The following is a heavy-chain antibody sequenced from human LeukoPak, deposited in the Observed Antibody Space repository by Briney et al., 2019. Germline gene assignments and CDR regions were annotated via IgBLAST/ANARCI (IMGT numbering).Heavy chain of an antibody. CDR2: ISSSSSYT. Sequence: PGGSLRLSCAASGFTFSDYYMSWIRQAPGKGLEWVSYISSSSSYTNYADSVKGRFTISRDNAKNSLYLQMNSLRAEDTAVCYCARGNSITGTTPLDYFDYWGQGTLVTVSS. CDR3: ARGNSITGTTPLDYFDY. V-gene: IGHV3-11*05. J-gene: IGHJ4*02. D-gene: IGHD1-20*01. CDR1: GFTFSDYY.